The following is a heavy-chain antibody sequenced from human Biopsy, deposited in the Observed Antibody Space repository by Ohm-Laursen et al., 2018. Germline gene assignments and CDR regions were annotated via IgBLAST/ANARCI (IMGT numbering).Heavy chain of an antibody. D-gene: IGHD3-22*01. CDR2: INHSGRT. CDR3: VRGVDYYDPYHYYALDV. Sequence: SETLSLTCAVYGESFNGYYWSWIRQTPGQGLEWIGEINHSGRTNYNPSLKNRVTISVDTSKNQFSLKVRSVTAADTAVYYCVRGVDYYDPYHYYALDVWGQGTTVTVSS. J-gene: IGHJ6*02. CDR1: GESFNGYY. V-gene: IGHV4-34*01.